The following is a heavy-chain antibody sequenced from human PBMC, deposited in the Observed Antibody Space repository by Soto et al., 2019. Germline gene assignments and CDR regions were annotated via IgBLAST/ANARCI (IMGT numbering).Heavy chain of an antibody. CDR3: ARELTVTTSPEAFDI. CDR2: ISYDGSNK. CDR1: GFTFSSYA. V-gene: IGHV3-30-3*01. Sequence: GGSLRLSCAASGFTFSSYAMHWVRQAPGKGLEWVAVISYDGSNKYYADSVKGRFTISRDNSKNTLYLQMNSLRAEDTAVYYCARELTVTTSPEAFDIWGQGTMVTVSS. D-gene: IGHD4-17*01. J-gene: IGHJ3*02.